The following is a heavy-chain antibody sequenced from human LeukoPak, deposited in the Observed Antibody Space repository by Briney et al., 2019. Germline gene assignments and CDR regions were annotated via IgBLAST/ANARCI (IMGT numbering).Heavy chain of an antibody. V-gene: IGHV3-7*04. Sequence: AXXGFALXYFXXTWVRQAPGKGXXXVANIKHDGTETKYGDSVKGRFTISRDNAKNSLYLQMNSLRAEDTAVYFCARGRYSSGWYHDFWGQGALVTVSS. CDR3: ARGRYSSGWYHDF. CDR1: GFALXYFX. J-gene: IGHJ4*02. CDR2: IKHDGTET. D-gene: IGHD6-19*01.